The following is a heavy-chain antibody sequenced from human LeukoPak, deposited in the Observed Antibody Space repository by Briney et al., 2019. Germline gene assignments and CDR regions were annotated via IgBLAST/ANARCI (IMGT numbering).Heavy chain of an antibody. CDR2: IIPIFGTA. D-gene: IGHD2-15*01. V-gene: IGHV1-69*05. J-gene: IGHJ3*02. CDR1: GGTFSSYA. Sequence: SVKVSCKASGGTFSSYAISWVRQAPGQGLEWMGGIIPIFGTANYARKFQGRVTITTDESTSTAYMELSSLRSEDTAVYYCARAPHCSGGSCYSNAFDIWGQGTMVTVSS. CDR3: ARAPHCSGGSCYSNAFDI.